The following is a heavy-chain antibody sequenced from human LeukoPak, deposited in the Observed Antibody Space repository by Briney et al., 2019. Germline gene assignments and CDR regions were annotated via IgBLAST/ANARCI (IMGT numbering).Heavy chain of an antibody. Sequence: GGSLRLSCAASGFRFSSYAMSWVRPAPGKGLEWVSAICGSGGSPYYADPVKGRFAVSRDNSKNTLYLQMSSLRAEDTAVYYCAKDERNWNYNLASQTYDWGQGTLVTVSS. CDR2: ICGSGGSP. J-gene: IGHJ4*02. D-gene: IGHD1-7*01. CDR3: AKDERNWNYNLASQTYD. V-gene: IGHV3-23*01. CDR1: GFRFSSYA.